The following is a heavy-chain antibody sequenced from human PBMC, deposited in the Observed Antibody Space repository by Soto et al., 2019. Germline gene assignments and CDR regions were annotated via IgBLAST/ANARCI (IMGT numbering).Heavy chain of an antibody. CDR1: GXTFNVYC. CDR3: AKDGAVEMSSIRGGDY. D-gene: IGHD3-10*01. CDR2: ISYDGFSE. V-gene: IGHV3-30*18. J-gene: IGHJ4*02. Sequence: GSLRLSCAASGXTFNVYCMHWVRQAPGKGLDWVAVISYDGFSEWYAEYVKGRFTISRENSKNMLYLQMNTLRSEDTAVYYCAKDGAVEMSSIRGGDYWGQGTLGTVSS.